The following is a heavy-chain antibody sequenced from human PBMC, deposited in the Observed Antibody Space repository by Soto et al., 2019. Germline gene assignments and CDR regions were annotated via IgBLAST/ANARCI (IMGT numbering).Heavy chain of an antibody. D-gene: IGHD2-15*01. V-gene: IGHV4-59*01. Sequence: QVQLQESGPGLVKPSETLSLTCTISGGSINGYYWSWIRQPPGKGLEWIGYVYYSGSTKYNPSLESRVTISVDTSTNPFSLKLTSVTAADTAVYYCAKYRRTDAEGYTLHFWGQGTLVTVSS. J-gene: IGHJ4*02. CDR2: VYYSGST. CDR3: AKYRRTDAEGYTLHF. CDR1: GGSINGYY.